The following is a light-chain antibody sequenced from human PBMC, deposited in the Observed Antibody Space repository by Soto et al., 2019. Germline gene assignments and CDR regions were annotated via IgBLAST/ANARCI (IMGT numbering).Light chain of an antibody. CDR1: QSLVHSDGNTY. CDR3: MQGTHWPPYT. CDR2: KVS. Sequence: DVVMTQSPLSLPVTLGQSASISCRSSQSLVHSDGNTYLTWFQQRPGQSPRRLIHKVSDRDSGVPDRFSGSGSGTDFTLKISRVEAEDVGVYYCMQGTHWPPYTFGQGTKLEIK. V-gene: IGKV2-30*02. J-gene: IGKJ2*01.